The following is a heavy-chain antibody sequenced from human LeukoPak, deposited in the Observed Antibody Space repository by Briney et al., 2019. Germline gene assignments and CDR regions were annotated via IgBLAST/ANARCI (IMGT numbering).Heavy chain of an antibody. CDR2: IKEDGRVK. J-gene: IGHJ4*02. CDR1: GFPFTNYW. CDR3: ATDLWGSYSTGSYLDY. Sequence: GGSLRLSCAVSGFPFTNYWMSWVRQAPGKGLEWVANIKEDGRVKYYVDSLKGRFTISRDSSQHSLYLQMNSLRVEDTAVYFCATDLWGSYSTGSYLDYWGQGALVTVSS. D-gene: IGHD6-19*01. V-gene: IGHV3-7*01.